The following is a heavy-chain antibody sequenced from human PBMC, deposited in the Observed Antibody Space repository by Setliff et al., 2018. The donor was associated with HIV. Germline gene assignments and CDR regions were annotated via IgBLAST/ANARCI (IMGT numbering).Heavy chain of an antibody. CDR3: AATYCRGGGRDCPQMYDY. Sequence: SETLSLTCTVSGGSISNFLWSWIRRPPGKGLEWIGYIYDSGTTNHNPFLKSRVTISVDTSKKQFSLKLNSVTAADSAIYYCAATYCRGGGRDCPQMYDYWGQGSLVTVSS. D-gene: IGHD2-15*01. CDR1: GGSISNFL. J-gene: IGHJ4*02. CDR2: IYDSGTT. V-gene: IGHV4-59*12.